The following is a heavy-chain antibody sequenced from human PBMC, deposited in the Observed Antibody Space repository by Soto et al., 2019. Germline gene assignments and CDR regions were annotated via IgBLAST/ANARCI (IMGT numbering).Heavy chain of an antibody. CDR3: AGVAV. CDR1: GFTFSNYW. D-gene: IGHD6-19*01. J-gene: IGHJ4*02. V-gene: IGHV3-7*05. CDR2: IKVDGSEK. Sequence: ESGGGFVQPGGSLRLSCAASGFTFSNYWMSWVCQAPGKGLEWVANIKVDGSEKYYVDSVKGRFTISRDNAKNSLYLQMNSLRAEDTAVYYCAGVAVRGQGTLVTVSS.